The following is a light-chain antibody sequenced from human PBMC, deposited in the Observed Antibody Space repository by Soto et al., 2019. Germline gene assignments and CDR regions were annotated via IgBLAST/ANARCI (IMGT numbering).Light chain of an antibody. J-gene: IGKJ5*01. CDR1: QSVSSN. Sequence: EIVMTQPPATLSVSAGERATLSCRASQSVSSNLAWYQQKPGQAPRLLIYGASSRATGIPDRFSGTGSETDFTLTISRLEPEDFAVYYCQQYDNSPITFGQGTRLEI. CDR3: QQYDNSPIT. CDR2: GAS. V-gene: IGKV3-20*01.